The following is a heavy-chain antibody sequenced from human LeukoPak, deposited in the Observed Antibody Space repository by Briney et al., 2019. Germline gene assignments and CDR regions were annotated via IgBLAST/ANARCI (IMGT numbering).Heavy chain of an antibody. J-gene: IGHJ4*02. D-gene: IGHD4-23*01. CDR3: ARVLGGGNAIHFDY. CDR2: TNPNTGNT. CDR1: GYTFSTYD. V-gene: IGHV1-8*03. Sequence: ASVKVSCKASGYTFSTYDINWVRQATGQGLEWMGWTNPNTGNTDYAQKFQGRVTISSNSAITTAYLELSSLRSEDTAVYFCARVLGGGNAIHFDYWGQGTLVTVPS.